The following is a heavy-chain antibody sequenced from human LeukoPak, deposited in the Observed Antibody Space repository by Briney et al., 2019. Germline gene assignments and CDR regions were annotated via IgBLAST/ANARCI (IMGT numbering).Heavy chain of an antibody. CDR2: IIPIFGTA. V-gene: IGHV1-69*05. CDR3: ARGHGGNHFWFDP. Sequence: SVKVSCKAPGGTFSSYAISWVRQAPGQGLEWMGGIIPIFGTANYAQKFQGRVTITTDESTSTAYMELSSLRSEDTAVYYCARGHGGNHFWFDPWGQGTLVTVSS. J-gene: IGHJ5*02. D-gene: IGHD4-23*01. CDR1: GGTFSSYA.